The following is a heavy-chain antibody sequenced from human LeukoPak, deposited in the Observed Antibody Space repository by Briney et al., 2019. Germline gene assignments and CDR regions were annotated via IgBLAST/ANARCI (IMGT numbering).Heavy chain of an antibody. D-gene: IGHD1-1*01. J-gene: IGHJ4*02. V-gene: IGHV4-59*01. CDR2: IYNSGNT. Sequence: SETLSLTCTVSSGSISSYYWSWIRQPPGKGLEWIGYIYNSGNTNCNPSLKSRVTISVDTSKNQFSLKLSSVTAADTAVYYCARTWNGYSDYWGQGTLVTVSS. CDR3: ARTWNGYSDY. CDR1: SGSISSYY.